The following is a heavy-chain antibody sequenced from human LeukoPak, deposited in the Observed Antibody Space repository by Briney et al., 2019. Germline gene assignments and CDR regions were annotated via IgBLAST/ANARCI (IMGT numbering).Heavy chain of an antibody. J-gene: IGHJ5*02. V-gene: IGHV4-39*07. Sequence: SETLSLTFTVSGGSISSSSYYWGWIRQPPGKGLEWIGSIYYSGSTYYNPSLKSRVTISVDTSKNQFSLKLSSVTAADTAVYYCARDGFDPWGQGTLVTVSS. CDR1: GGSISSSSYY. CDR2: IYYSGST. CDR3: ARDGFDP.